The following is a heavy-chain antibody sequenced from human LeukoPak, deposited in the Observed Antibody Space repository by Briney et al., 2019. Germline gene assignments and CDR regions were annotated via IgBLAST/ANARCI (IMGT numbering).Heavy chain of an antibody. CDR1: GXTFSSYW. CDR2: INSDGSSL. V-gene: IGHV3-74*01. D-gene: IGHD4-23*01. J-gene: IGHJ4*02. CDR3: ARFGYGGKVDY. Sequence: GGSLRLSCAASGXTFSSYWMHWVRQGPGKGLVWVSRINSDGSSLTYAASVEGRFTISRDNAKNSLFLQMNSLRAEDTALYYCARFGYGGKVDYWGQGTLVTVSS.